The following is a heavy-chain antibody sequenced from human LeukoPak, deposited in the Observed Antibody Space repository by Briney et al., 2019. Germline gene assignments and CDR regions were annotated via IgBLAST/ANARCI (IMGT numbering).Heavy chain of an antibody. Sequence: ASVKVSCKASGYTFTGYYMHWVRQAPEQGLEWMGWINPNSGGTNYAQKFQGWVTMTRDTSISTAYMELSRLRSDDTAVYYCARCDAYSSSYGMDVWGQGTTVTVSS. CDR3: ARCDAYSSSYGMDV. D-gene: IGHD6-13*01. CDR2: INPNSGGT. J-gene: IGHJ6*02. CDR1: GYTFTGYY. V-gene: IGHV1-2*04.